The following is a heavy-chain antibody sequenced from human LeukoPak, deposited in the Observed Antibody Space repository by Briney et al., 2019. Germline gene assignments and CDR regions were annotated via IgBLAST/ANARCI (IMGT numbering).Heavy chain of an antibody. D-gene: IGHD6-13*01. J-gene: IGHJ4*02. Sequence: SVKVSCKASGGTFSSYAISWVRQAPGQGLEWMGGIIPIFGTANYAQKFQGRVTITADESTSTAYMELSSLRSEDTAVYYCARDSLSSSSWYGLYYFDYWGQGTLVTVSS. CDR2: IIPIFGTA. V-gene: IGHV1-69*01. CDR3: ARDSLSSSSWYGLYYFDY. CDR1: GGTFSSYA.